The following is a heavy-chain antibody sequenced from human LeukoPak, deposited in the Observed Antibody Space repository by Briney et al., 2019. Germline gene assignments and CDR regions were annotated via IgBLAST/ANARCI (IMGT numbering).Heavy chain of an antibody. CDR2: IRYDGDIK. Sequence: GGSLRLSCAASGFTFSTYGMHWVRQAPGKGLEWVAFIRYDGDIKYYADSVRGRLTISRDNSKDTLYLQMNSLRLEDTAVYFCAKDRSRGDCSSTSCYETGFDYWGQGTLVTVSS. CDR1: GFTFSTYG. D-gene: IGHD2-2*01. J-gene: IGHJ4*02. CDR3: AKDRSRGDCSSTSCYETGFDY. V-gene: IGHV3-30*02.